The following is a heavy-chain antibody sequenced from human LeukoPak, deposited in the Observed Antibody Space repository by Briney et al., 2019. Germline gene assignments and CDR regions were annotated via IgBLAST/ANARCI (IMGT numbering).Heavy chain of an antibody. D-gene: IGHD5-18*01. Sequence: EASVKVSCKASGYTFTGYYMHWVRQAPGQGLEWMGWINPNSGGTNYAQKFQGGVTMTRDTSISTAYMELSRLRSDDTAVYYCARECVDTAMVFEWFDPWGQGTLVTVSS. J-gene: IGHJ5*02. CDR3: ARECVDTAMVFEWFDP. V-gene: IGHV1-2*02. CDR1: GYTFTGYY. CDR2: INPNSGGT.